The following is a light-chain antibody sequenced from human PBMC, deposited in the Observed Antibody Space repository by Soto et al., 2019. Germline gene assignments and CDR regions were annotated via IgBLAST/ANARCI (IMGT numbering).Light chain of an antibody. Sequence: DIQLTQSPSFLSASVGDRVTITCRVSQDINTYLAWYQQKPGKAPKLLIFAASTLQNGVPSRFSGSGSGTEFTVTITSLQPEDFATYYCQQRKSYPITFGQGTRLEMK. J-gene: IGKJ5*01. V-gene: IGKV1-9*01. CDR2: AAS. CDR1: QDINTY. CDR3: QQRKSYPIT.